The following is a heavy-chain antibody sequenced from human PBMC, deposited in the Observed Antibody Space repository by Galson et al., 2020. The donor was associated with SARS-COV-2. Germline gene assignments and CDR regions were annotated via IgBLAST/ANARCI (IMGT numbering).Heavy chain of an antibody. V-gene: IGHV2-5*02. CDR2: IYWDDDK. CDR3: AHRLWYYFDY. J-gene: IGHJ4*02. CDR1: GSPLPSSGVG. D-gene: IGHD2-21*01. Sequence: SGPPLAHPTQPFTLLCTLSGSPLPSSGVGVAWIRQPSGKALEWLALIYWDDDKRYSPPLKSRLTMTKDTSKTQVVLTMTNMDPVDTATYSWAHRLWYYFDYWGQGTLVTVSS.